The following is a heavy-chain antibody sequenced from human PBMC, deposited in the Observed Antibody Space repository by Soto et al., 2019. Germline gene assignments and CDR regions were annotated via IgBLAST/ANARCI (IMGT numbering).Heavy chain of an antibody. Sequence: WWSLRLSCAASVFTFSSYAMHWFRQAPGKGLEWVAVISYDGSNKYYADSVKGRFTISRDNSKNTPYLQMNSLRAEDTAVYYCARGSPGYYDSSGLDYWGQGTLVTVSS. J-gene: IGHJ4*02. CDR3: ARGSPGYYDSSGLDY. CDR1: VFTFSSYA. CDR2: ISYDGSNK. V-gene: IGHV3-30-3*01. D-gene: IGHD3-22*01.